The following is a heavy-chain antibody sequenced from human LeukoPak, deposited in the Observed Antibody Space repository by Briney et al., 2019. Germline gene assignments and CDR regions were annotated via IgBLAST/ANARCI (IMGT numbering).Heavy chain of an antibody. J-gene: IGHJ4*02. CDR1: GGSVSSYY. Sequence: SETLSLTFTVSGGSVSSYYWSWIRQHPGKGLEWIGYIYYSGSTTYNPSLKSRVSISVDTSKNPLFLKLSSITAADTAVYYCARRITSDTAMANWGQGTLVTVSS. CDR3: ARRITSDTAMAN. V-gene: IGHV4-59*08. CDR2: IYYSGST. D-gene: IGHD5-18*01.